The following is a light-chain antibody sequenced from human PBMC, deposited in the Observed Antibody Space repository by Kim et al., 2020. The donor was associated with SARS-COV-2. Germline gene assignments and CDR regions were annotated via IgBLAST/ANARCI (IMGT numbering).Light chain of an antibody. J-gene: IGKJ3*01. Sequence: DIQMTQSPSSLSASVGDRVTITCRTSQNINSYLNWYHQKPGRVPKLLIYAASTLQSGVPSRFSGSGSETDFTLTISSLQPEDFATYYCQQTYTSPLTFGPGTKVDIK. CDR2: AAS. CDR3: QQTYTSPLT. V-gene: IGKV1-39*01. CDR1: QNINSY.